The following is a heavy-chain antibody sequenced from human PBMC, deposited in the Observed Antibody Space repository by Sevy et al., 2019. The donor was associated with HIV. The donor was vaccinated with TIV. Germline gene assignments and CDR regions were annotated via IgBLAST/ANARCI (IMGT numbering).Heavy chain of an antibody. J-gene: IGHJ6*02. Sequence: GGSLRLSCAASGFTFSNFGMSWVRQAPGKGLEWVSTISGSGGTTYYADSVKGRFTISRDNSKKTLFLQMNSLRAEDTALYYCAKGDTSTRYYYYGMDVWGQETAVTVSS. CDR3: AKGDTSTRYYYYGMDV. CDR2: ISGSGGTT. CDR1: GFTFSNFG. V-gene: IGHV3-23*01. D-gene: IGHD2-2*01.